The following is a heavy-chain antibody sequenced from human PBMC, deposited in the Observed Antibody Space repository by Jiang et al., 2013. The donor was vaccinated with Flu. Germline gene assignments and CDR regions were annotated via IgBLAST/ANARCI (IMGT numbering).Heavy chain of an antibody. CDR1: GYTFTSYG. CDR3: ARGGDFWSDYYNKFDY. D-gene: IGHD3-3*01. CDR2: INPNSGNA. J-gene: IGHJ4*02. V-gene: IGHV7-4-1*02. Sequence: SVKVSCKASGYTFTSYGVNWVRQAPGQGLEWMGWINPNSGNATYAQGFTGRCVFSLDISVRTTYLQISSLKAEDTAVYYCARGGDFWSDYYNKFDYWGQGTLVTVSS.